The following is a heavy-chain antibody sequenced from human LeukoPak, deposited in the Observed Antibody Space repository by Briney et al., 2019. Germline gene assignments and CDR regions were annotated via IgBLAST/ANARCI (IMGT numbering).Heavy chain of an antibody. CDR2: ISGSGGTT. J-gene: IGHJ4*02. Sequence: GGSLRLSCAASGFTFSSYAVSWVRQAPGKGLEWVSGISGSGGTTYYADSVKGRFTISRDNSKNTLYLQMSILRAEDTAVYYCAKSPNMIVVVSQIDYWGQGTLVTVSS. V-gene: IGHV3-23*01. CDR3: AKSPNMIVVVSQIDY. CDR1: GFTFSSYA. D-gene: IGHD3-22*01.